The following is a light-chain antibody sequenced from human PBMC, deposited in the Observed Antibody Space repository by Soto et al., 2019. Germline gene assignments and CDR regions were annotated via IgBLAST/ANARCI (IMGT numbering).Light chain of an antibody. CDR1: QSVSSH. J-gene: IGKJ1*01. CDR3: QQYNNWPPWT. CDR2: DAS. Sequence: EIVITQSPSTLSVSPGEGATVSCRASQSVSSHLAWYQHKPGQAPRLLFYDASTRATGIPARFSGSGSGTEFTLTISSLQSEDFAVYYCQQYNNWPPWTFGQGTKVDIK. V-gene: IGKV3-15*01.